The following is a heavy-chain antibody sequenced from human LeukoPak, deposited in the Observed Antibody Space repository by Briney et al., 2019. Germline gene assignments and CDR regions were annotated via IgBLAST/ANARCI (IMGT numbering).Heavy chain of an antibody. CDR2: INPDGSQS. Sequence: GGSLRLSCAASGFTFRSHGMNWVRQAPGKGLEWVAGINPDGSQSYYIDAVKGRFTISRDNSKNTLYLQMNSLRVEDTAMYYCARDLSYFSLDDWGQGTTVTVSS. J-gene: IGHJ6*02. D-gene: IGHD2-21*01. CDR1: GFTFRSHG. CDR3: ARDLSYFSLDD. V-gene: IGHV3-33*01.